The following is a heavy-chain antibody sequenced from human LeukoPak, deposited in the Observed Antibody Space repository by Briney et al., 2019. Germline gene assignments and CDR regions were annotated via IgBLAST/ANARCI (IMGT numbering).Heavy chain of an antibody. J-gene: IGHJ4*02. Sequence: GGSLRLSCAASGFTFSTFGMNWVRQAPGKGLECASSITSTSSYIYYADSVKGRFTISRDDAKNSLYLQMNSLRAEDTAVYYCARAVSTYGLDSWGQGTLVTVSS. CDR2: ITSTSSYI. D-gene: IGHD3-10*01. CDR3: ARAVSTYGLDS. V-gene: IGHV3-21*01. CDR1: GFTFSTFG.